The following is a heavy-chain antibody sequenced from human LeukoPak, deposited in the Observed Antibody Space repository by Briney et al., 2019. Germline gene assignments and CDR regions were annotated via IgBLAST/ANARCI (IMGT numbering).Heavy chain of an antibody. CDR2: IKQDGSEK. D-gene: IGHD2-21*02. Sequence: GGSLRLSCAASGFTFSKYWMSWVRQAPGKGLEWVANIKQDGSEKYYVDSVKGRFTISRDNAKNSLYLQMNSLRAEDTAVYYCASTYVVVTAVHDAFHIWGQGTMVTVSS. J-gene: IGHJ3*02. V-gene: IGHV3-7*01. CDR1: GFTFSKYW. CDR3: ASTYVVVTAVHDAFHI.